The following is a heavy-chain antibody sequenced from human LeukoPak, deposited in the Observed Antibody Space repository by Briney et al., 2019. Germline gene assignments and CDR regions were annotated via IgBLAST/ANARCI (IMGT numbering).Heavy chain of an antibody. CDR3: KNSLYLQMNSLRAEDTAVYYCARSSYSSGWYNYYYGMDV. Sequence: GGSLRLSCAASGFPFSNYAMTWVRQAPGKGLEWVASISGSGSGTDFADSVKGRFTSSISSSGGDTYYADSVKGRFTISRDNAKNSLYLQMNSLRAEDTAVYYCARSSYSSGWYNYYYGMDVWGQGTTVTVSS. V-gene: IGHV3-23*01. J-gene: IGHJ6*02. D-gene: IGHD2-15*01. CDR2: ISGSGSGT. CDR1: GFPFSNYA.